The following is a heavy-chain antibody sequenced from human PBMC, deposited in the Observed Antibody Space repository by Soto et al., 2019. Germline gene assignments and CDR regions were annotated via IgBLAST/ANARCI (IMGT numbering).Heavy chain of an antibody. D-gene: IGHD3-3*01. J-gene: IGHJ4*02. V-gene: IGHV4-39*01. Sequence: PSETLSLTCTVSGGSISSSSSYWGWIRQSPGKGLEWIGSISYSGSTYYNPSLKSRITISVDTSKNQFSLKLSSVTAADTAVYFCARTGFWSGYRVVDYWGQGTLVTVSS. CDR1: GGSISSSSSY. CDR3: ARTGFWSGYRVVDY. CDR2: ISYSGST.